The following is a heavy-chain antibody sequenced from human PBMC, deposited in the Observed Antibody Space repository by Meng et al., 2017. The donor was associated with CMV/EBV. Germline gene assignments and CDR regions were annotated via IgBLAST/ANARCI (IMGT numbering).Heavy chain of an antibody. Sequence: GGSLRLSCPASGFTFSTNAIHWVRQAPGKGLEWVAVISSDGSHKYYADSVRGRFTISRDNSKNTLYLQMKSLRAEDTAVYYCASPDCRSTRCYLYYYGMDVWGQGTTVTVSS. CDR2: ISSDGSHK. V-gene: IGHV3-30-3*01. D-gene: IGHD2-2*01. J-gene: IGHJ6*02. CDR1: GFTFSTNA. CDR3: ASPDCRSTRCYLYYYGMDV.